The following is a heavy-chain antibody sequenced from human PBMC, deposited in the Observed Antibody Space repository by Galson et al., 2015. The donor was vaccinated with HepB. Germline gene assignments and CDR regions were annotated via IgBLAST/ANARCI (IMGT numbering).Heavy chain of an antibody. J-gene: IGHJ6*02. Sequence: SLRLSCAASGFTFDDYAMHWVRQAPGKGLEWVSLISWDGGSTYYADSVKGRFTISSDNSKNSLYLQMNSLRAEDTALYYCAKNHGSYYYDSSGYNYYYGMDVWGQGTTVTVSS. CDR3: AKNHGSYYYDSSGYNYYYGMDV. V-gene: IGHV3-43D*03. CDR2: ISWDGGST. CDR1: GFTFDDYA. D-gene: IGHD3-22*01.